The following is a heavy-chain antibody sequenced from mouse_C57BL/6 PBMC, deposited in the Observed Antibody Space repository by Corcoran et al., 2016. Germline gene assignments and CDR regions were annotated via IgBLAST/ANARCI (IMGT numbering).Heavy chain of an antibody. Sequence: QVTLKESGPGILQSSQTLSLTCSFSGFSLSTSGMGVSWIRQPSGKGLEWLAHIYWDDDKHYNPSLKSRLTISKDTSRNQVFLKITSVDTADTATYYCARGSNWPYWYFDVWGTGTTVTVSS. CDR1: GFSLSTSGMG. CDR3: ARGSNWPYWYFDV. D-gene: IGHD4-1*01. CDR2: IYWDDDK. J-gene: IGHJ1*03. V-gene: IGHV8-12*01.